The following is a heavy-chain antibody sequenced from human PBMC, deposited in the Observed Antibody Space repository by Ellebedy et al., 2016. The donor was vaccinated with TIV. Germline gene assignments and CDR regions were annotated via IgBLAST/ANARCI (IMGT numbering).Heavy chain of an antibody. V-gene: IGHV1-18*01. D-gene: IGHD3-22*01. CDR3: AREWDSRGYYFGY. Sequence: AASVKVSCKASGYTFTDYGISWVRQAPEQGLEWMGWINPYNGNRNYAQKLQGRVTMTSDTSTSTAYMELTSLRSDDTAVYYCAREWDSRGYYFGYWGQGTLVTVSS. J-gene: IGHJ4*02. CDR2: INPYNGNR. CDR1: GYTFTDYG.